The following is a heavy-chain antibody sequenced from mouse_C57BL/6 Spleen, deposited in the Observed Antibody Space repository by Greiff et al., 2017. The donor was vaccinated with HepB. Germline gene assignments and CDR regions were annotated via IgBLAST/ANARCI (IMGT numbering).Heavy chain of an antibody. Sequence: EVKLMESGGGLVQPGGSMKLSCAASGFTFSDAWMDWVRQSPEKGLEWVAEIRNKANNHATYYAESVKGRFTISRDDSKSSVYLQMNSLRAEDTGIYYCTRNGYYLYWYFDVWGTGTTVTVSS. CDR3: TRNGYYLYWYFDV. CDR2: IRNKANNHAT. CDR1: GFTFSDAW. V-gene: IGHV6-6*01. D-gene: IGHD2-3*01. J-gene: IGHJ1*03.